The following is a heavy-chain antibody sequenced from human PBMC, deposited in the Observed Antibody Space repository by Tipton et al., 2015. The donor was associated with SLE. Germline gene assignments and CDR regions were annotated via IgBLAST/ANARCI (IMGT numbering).Heavy chain of an antibody. CDR3: AREFDYPGY. V-gene: IGHV3-7*01. Sequence: SLRLSCVGSGFTISNFWMIWVRQAPGKGLEWVANIKEDGSQRYYVDSVKGRFTFSRDNAKNSLYLEMNSLRAEDTAVYYCAREFDYPGYWGQGTLVTVSS. CDR1: GFTISNFW. CDR2: IKEDGSQR. J-gene: IGHJ4*02. D-gene: IGHD4/OR15-4a*01.